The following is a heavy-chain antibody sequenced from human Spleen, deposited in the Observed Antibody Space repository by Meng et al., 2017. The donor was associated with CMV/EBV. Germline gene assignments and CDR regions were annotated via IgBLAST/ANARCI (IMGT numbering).Heavy chain of an antibody. CDR2: INHSGST. V-gene: IGHV4-34*01. D-gene: IGHD2-2*01. Sequence: YYWSWSRQSPGKGLEWIGEINHSGSTNYNPSLKSRVTISVDTSKNQFSLKLSSVTAADTAVYYCARVPSLGYCSSTSCPRGTYFDYWGQGTLVTVSS. CDR3: ARVPSLGYCSSTSCPRGTYFDY. J-gene: IGHJ4*02. CDR1: YY.